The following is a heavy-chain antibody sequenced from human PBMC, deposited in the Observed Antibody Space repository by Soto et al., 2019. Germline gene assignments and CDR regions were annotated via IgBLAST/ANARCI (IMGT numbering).Heavy chain of an antibody. D-gene: IGHD6-19*01. CDR3: ARVREQWLIRYYFDY. CDR2: VFYSGST. J-gene: IGHJ4*02. Sequence: SETLSLTCTVSGGSISDYHWSWIRQPPGKGLEWIGYVFYSGSTNYNPSLKSRVTISVDTSKNQFSLRLSSVTAADTAVYYCARVREQWLIRYYFDYWGQGTLVTVS. V-gene: IGHV4-59*01. CDR1: GGSISDYH.